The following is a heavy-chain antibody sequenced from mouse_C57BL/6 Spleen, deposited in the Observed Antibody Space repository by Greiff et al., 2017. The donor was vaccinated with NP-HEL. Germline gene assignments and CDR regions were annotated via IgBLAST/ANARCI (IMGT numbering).Heavy chain of an antibody. Sequence: QVQLQQSGAELVRPGPSVKLSCKASGYTFTSYWMHWVKQRPGQGLEWIGVIDPSDSYTNYNQKFKGKATLTVDTSSSTAYMQLSSLTSEDSAVYYCARGRMYAMDYWGQGTSVTVSS. CDR1: GYTFTSYW. V-gene: IGHV1-59*01. CDR3: ARGRMYAMDY. CDR2: IDPSDSYT. J-gene: IGHJ4*01.